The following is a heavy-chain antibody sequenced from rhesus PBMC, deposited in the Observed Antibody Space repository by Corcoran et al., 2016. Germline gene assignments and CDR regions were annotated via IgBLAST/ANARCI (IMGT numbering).Heavy chain of an antibody. V-gene: IGHV4-165*01. CDR1: GGSFSGYY. CDR3: ARDDGGLPGGY. Sequence: QVQLQESGPGLVKPSETLSLTCAVSGGSFSGYYWGWLRQPPGKGLEWIGYISGSSGSTNYNPSLKSRVTISTDTSKNQFSLKLSSVTAADTAVYYCARDDGGLPGGYWGQGVLVTVSS. J-gene: IGHJ4*01. D-gene: IGHD3-40*01. CDR2: ISGSSGST.